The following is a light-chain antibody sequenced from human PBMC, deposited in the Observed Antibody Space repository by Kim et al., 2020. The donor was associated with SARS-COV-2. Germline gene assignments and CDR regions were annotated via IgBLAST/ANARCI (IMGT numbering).Light chain of an antibody. V-gene: IGKV1-9*01. J-gene: IGKJ4*01. CDR1: QGISSY. CDR2: AAS. Sequence: DIQLTQSPSFLSASVGDRVTITCRASQGISSYLAWYQQKPGKAPKLLIYAASTLQSGVPSRFSGSGSGTEFTLTISSLQPEDFATYYCQQLNSYPLTCGGGTKLEI. CDR3: QQLNSYPLT.